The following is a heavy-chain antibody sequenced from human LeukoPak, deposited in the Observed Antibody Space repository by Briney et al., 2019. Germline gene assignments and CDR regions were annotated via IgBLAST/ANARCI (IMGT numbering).Heavy chain of an antibody. Sequence: GGSLRLSCAASGFTFSSYGMHWVRQAPGKGLEWVAVISYDGSNKYYADSVKGRLTISRDNSKNTLYLQMNSLRAEDTAVYYCANTYYDSSGLDYWGQGTLVTVSS. V-gene: IGHV3-30*18. CDR1: GFTFSSYG. J-gene: IGHJ4*02. CDR3: ANTYYDSSGLDY. D-gene: IGHD3-22*01. CDR2: ISYDGSNK.